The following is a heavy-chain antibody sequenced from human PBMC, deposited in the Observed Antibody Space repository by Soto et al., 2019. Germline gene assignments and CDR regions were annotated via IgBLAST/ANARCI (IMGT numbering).Heavy chain of an antibody. CDR3: ARHEHSLLNWLGP. D-gene: IGHD2-21*01. CDR2: QQFGGAN. J-gene: IGHJ5*02. Sequence: QVQLQESGPGLVKPSETLSLTCTVSGDSIGRSYYFWGWIRQTPGKGLEWIGSQQFGGANHSSPSFKSRVFTSVDTSKNLFSLKVNSVTAADSVVYYCARHEHSLLNWLGPWGPGILVSVSS. V-gene: IGHV4-39*01. CDR1: GDSIGRSYYF.